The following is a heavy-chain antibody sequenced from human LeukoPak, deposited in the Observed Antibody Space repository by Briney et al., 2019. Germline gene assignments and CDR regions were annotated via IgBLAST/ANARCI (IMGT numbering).Heavy chain of an antibody. V-gene: IGHV4-59*01. Sequence: SETLSLTCSVSGGSLSTYCWSWLRQPPGKGLEWIGNIYYSGSTNYNSSLNSRVTISIDTSKNQFSLRLSSVTAADTAIYYCARGLSSTWYGHAYDIWGQGTMGTVSS. CDR1: GGSLSTYC. CDR3: ARGLSSTWYGHAYDI. D-gene: IGHD6-13*01. J-gene: IGHJ3*02. CDR2: IYYSGST.